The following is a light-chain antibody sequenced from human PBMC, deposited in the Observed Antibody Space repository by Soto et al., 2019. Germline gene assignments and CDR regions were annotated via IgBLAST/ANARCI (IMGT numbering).Light chain of an antibody. V-gene: IGKV1-17*01. CDR2: AAS. J-gene: IGKJ1*01. CDR3: LQYHSFPRT. CDR1: QGIRND. Sequence: DNQMTQSPSSLSASVGDRVTITCRASQGIRNDVGWYQQRPGNAPKRLIYAASTLQSGVPSHFSGSEFGTEFTLTISGLQAEDSATYYCLQYHSFPRTFGRGTNVEVK.